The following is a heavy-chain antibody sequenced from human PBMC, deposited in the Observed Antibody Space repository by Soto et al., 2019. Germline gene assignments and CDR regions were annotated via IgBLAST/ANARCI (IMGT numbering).Heavy chain of an antibody. J-gene: IGHJ5*02. Sequence: SETLSLTCTVSGGSISRYYWSWIRQPPGKGLEWIGYIYYSGSTNYNPSLKSRVTISVDTSKNQFSLKLSSVTAADTAMYYCARSIRRGSNWFDPWGQGTLVTVST. D-gene: IGHD3-3*02. CDR2: IYYSGST. CDR1: GGSISRYY. V-gene: IGHV4-59*01. CDR3: ARSIRRGSNWFDP.